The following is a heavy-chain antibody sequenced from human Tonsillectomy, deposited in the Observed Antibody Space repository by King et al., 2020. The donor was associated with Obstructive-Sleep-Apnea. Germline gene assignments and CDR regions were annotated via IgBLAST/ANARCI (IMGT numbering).Heavy chain of an antibody. CDR3: ARGAGDIVVVVAATRNWFDP. V-gene: IGHV4-61*01. J-gene: IGHJ5*02. D-gene: IGHD2-15*01. CDR2: IYYSGST. CDR1: GGSVSSGSYY. Sequence: VQLQESGPGLVKPSETLSLTCTVSGGSVSSGSYYWSWIRQPPGKGLEWIGYIYYSGSTIYNPSLKSRVSISVDTSKNQFSLKLSSVTAADTAVYYCARGAGDIVVVVAATRNWFDPWGQGTLVTVSS.